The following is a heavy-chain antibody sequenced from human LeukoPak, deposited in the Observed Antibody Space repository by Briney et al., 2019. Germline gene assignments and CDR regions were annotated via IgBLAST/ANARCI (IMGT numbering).Heavy chain of an antibody. Sequence: GGSLRLSCAASGFTFSSYGMHWVRPAQGKGLERVAVICDDGNCKYYADSVKGRFTISRDNSNNTLSLQMNSLRAEDTALYYCVAAPGIHYFDYWGQGTLVTVSS. CDR3: VAAPGIHYFDY. CDR1: GFTFSSYG. J-gene: IGHJ4*02. D-gene: IGHD6-13*01. V-gene: IGHV3-33*01. CDR2: ICDDGNCK.